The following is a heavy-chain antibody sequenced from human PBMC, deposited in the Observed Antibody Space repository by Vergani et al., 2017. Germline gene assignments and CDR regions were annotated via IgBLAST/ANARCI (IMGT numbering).Heavy chain of an antibody. CDR3: ARGSSSYQREDGCDI. V-gene: IGHV3-21*01. D-gene: IGHD6-13*01. J-gene: IGHJ3*02. Sequence: EVQLVESGGGLVKPGGSLRLSCAASGFIFSDYNMNWVRQAPGKGLEWVSSIDPSSSYIYWADSLKGRFTISRDNAGNSLYLQMNSLRAEYTAVYYCARGSSSYQREDGCDIWGQGTLVSVSS. CDR1: GFIFSDYN. CDR2: IDPSSSYI.